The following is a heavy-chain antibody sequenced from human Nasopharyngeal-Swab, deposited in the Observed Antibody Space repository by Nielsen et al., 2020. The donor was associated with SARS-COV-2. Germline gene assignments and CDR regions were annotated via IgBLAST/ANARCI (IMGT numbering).Heavy chain of an antibody. CDR3: ARDTPAMFAY. CDR1: GGSISSSNYY. D-gene: IGHD3-10*02. V-gene: IGHV3-21*01. J-gene: IGHJ4*02. Sequence: ETLSLTCTVSGGSISSSNYYWDWIRQAPGKGLEWVSAISSSGDYIYYAPSVEGRFTISRDNAKDSLYLQMNSLRAEDTAIYYCARDTPAMFAYWGQGALVTVSS. CDR2: ISSSGDYI.